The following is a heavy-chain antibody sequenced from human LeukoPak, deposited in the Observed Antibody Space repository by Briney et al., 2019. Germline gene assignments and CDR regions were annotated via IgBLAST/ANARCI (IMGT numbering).Heavy chain of an antibody. J-gene: IGHJ4*02. CDR3: ARDPRPRGGWFYFDY. D-gene: IGHD6-19*01. Sequence: PSGTLSLTCGVSGDSISRGNYWNWVRQFPGKGLEWIGDIYQSGITNYNPSLKSRVTMSLDKSKNEFSLSPHSVTAADTAVYFCARDPRPRGGWFYFDYWGQGILVTVSS. CDR2: IYQSGIT. CDR1: GDSISRGNY. V-gene: IGHV4-4*02.